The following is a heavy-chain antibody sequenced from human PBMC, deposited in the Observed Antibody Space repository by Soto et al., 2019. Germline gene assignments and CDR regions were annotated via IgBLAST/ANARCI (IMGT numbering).Heavy chain of an antibody. CDR3: ATGGYSYGPGNFDY. CDR1: GYTLTDLS. V-gene: IGHV1-24*01. CDR2: FDPEDGET. D-gene: IGHD5-18*01. J-gene: IGHJ4*02. Sequence: ASVKVSCKVSGYTLTDLSMHWVRQAPGKGLEWMGGFDPEDGETIYAQKFQGRVTMTEDTSTDTAYMELSSLRSEDTAVYYCATGGYSYGPGNFDYWGQGTLVTVSS.